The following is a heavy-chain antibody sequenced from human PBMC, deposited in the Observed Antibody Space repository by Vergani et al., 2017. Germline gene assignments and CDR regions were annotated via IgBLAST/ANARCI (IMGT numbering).Heavy chain of an antibody. D-gene: IGHD2-21*02. J-gene: IGHJ4*02. CDR1: GFTFSNFS. CDR2: IGKDGINT. CDR3: AKYLRDSTDGLPYS. Sequence: QVQLVESAGGVVQPGGSLRLSCAASGFTFSNFSMHWIRQAPGKGLKWLANIGKDGINTRYRDALKGRFTVSRDNSKEILFLQMYSLRSEETALYYFAKYLRDSTDGLPYSWGPGTLVIVSS. V-gene: IGHV3-30*02.